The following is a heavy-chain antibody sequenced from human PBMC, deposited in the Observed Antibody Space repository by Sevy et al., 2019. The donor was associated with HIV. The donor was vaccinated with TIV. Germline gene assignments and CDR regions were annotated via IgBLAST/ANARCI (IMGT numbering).Heavy chain of an antibody. Sequence: GGSLRLSCAASGFTFSTYGMHWVRQAPGRGLEWVAFMRFDGTIKCHRDSVKGRFTISRDNSKNTLYLQMNSLRAEDTAVYFCAKVLHIVEVPAAIDYFYGLDVWGQGTTVTVSS. CDR2: MRFDGTIK. J-gene: IGHJ6*02. CDR3: AKVLHIVEVPAAIDYFYGLDV. D-gene: IGHD2-2*01. V-gene: IGHV3-30*02. CDR1: GFTFSTYG.